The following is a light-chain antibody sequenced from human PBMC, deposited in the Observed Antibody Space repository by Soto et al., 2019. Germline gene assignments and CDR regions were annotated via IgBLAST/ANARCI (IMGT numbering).Light chain of an antibody. CDR1: QSVSSC. CDR2: TTS. V-gene: IGKV3-15*01. J-gene: IGKJ2*01. CDR3: QQCYSWPFT. Sequence: EIVMTQSPATLSVSPGERVTLSCRASQSVSSCLGWYQQKPGQAPRLLIYTTSSRATGIPSRFSGSGSRTAFSLTISSLQSEDFAVYYCQQCYSWPFTFGQGTKLEIK.